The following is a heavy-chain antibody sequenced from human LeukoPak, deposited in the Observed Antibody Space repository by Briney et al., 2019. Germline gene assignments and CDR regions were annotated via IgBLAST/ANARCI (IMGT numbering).Heavy chain of an antibody. CDR3: ARDARDGGNSDYFDY. Sequence: SETLSLTCTVSGGSISSGSYYWSWIRQPAGKGLEWIGRIYTSGSTNYNPSLKSRVAISVATSKNPFSLTLSSVTAADTAVYYCARDARDGGNSDYFDYWGQGTLVTVSS. CDR1: GGSISSGSYY. D-gene: IGHD4-23*01. V-gene: IGHV4-61*02. CDR2: IYTSGST. J-gene: IGHJ4*02.